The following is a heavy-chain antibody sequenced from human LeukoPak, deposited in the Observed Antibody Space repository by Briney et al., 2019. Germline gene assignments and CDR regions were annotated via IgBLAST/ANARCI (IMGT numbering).Heavy chain of an antibody. D-gene: IGHD2-15*01. CDR1: GYTFTGYY. Sequence: AASVKVSCKASGYTFTGYYMHWVRQAPGQGLEWMGWISAYNGNTNYAQKLQGRVTMTTDTSTSTAYMELRSLRSDDTAVYYCAILLHRGHYYYYGMDVWGQGTTVTVSS. V-gene: IGHV1-18*04. J-gene: IGHJ6*02. CDR3: AILLHRGHYYYYGMDV. CDR2: ISAYNGNT.